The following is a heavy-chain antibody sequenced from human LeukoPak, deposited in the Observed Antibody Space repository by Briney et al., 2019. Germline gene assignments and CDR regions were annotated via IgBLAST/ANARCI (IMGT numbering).Heavy chain of an antibody. CDR1: GGSFSGYY. J-gene: IGHJ4*02. Sequence: SETPSLTCAVYGGSFSGYYWSWIRQPPGKGLEWIGEINHSGITNYNPSLKSRVTMSLDTSKSQFSLKLSSVTAADTAPYYCARGVVGVIEVRVYYVDYWGQGTLVTASS. V-gene: IGHV4-34*01. D-gene: IGHD3-3*01. CDR2: INHSGIT. CDR3: ARGVVGVIEVRVYYVDY.